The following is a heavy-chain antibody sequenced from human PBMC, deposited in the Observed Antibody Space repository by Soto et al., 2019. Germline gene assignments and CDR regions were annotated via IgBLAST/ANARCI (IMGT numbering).Heavy chain of an antibody. CDR1: GGSISSYY. CDR2: IYYSGST. CDR3: AKRYSGYDDAFDI. Sequence: QVQLQESGPGLVKPSETLSLTCTVSGGSISSYYWSWIRQPPGKGLEWIGYIYYSGSTNYNPSLKSRVTISVDTSKNQFSLKLSFVTAADTAVYYCAKRYSGYDDAFDIWGQGTMVTVSS. V-gene: IGHV4-59*08. D-gene: IGHD5-12*01. J-gene: IGHJ3*02.